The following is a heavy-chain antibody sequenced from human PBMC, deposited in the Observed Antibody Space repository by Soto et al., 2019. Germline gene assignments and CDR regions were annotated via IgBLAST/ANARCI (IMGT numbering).Heavy chain of an antibody. J-gene: IGHJ4*02. Sequence: QLQLQESGPGLVKPSETLSLTCTVSGGSISSSSYYWGWIRQPPGKGLSWIVSIYYSASTYSNPSLKSRVTISVDTSKNQFSRKLSAVTAADTAVYYCARPVGAPGYFDYGGQGTLLTVSS. V-gene: IGHV4-39*01. CDR3: ARPVGAPGYFDY. CDR1: GGSISSSSYY. CDR2: IYYSAST. D-gene: IGHD1-26*01.